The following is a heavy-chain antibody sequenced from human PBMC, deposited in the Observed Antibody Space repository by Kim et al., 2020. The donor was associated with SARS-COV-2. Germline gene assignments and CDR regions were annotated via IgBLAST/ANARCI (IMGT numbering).Heavy chain of an antibody. CDR3: VQIMTGTLNY. D-gene: IGHD1-20*01. Sequence: GGSLRLSCSVSGFTFSKYTMQWVRQAPGKGLEDVSDISPNGGSTNYADSVKGRFTISRDNSRDTLYLKMSSLRTEDTAVYYCVQIMTGTLNYWGQGTLVTVSS. CDR2: ISPNGGST. J-gene: IGHJ4*02. CDR1: GFTFSKYT. V-gene: IGHV3-64D*09.